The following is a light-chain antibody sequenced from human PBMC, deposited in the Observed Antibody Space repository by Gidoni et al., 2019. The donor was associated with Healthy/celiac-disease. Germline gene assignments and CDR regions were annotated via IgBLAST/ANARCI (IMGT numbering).Light chain of an antibody. CDR2: KDN. CDR3: QSSDSSGTYVV. V-gene: IGLV3-25*03. Sequence: SYELTQPPSVSVSPGQTARIACSGDALPKQYAYWYQQKPGQAPVLVIYKDNARPAGIPERFSGSSSGTTVTLTISGVQAEDEADYYCQSSDSSGTYVVFGGGTKLTV. CDR1: ALPKQY. J-gene: IGLJ2*01.